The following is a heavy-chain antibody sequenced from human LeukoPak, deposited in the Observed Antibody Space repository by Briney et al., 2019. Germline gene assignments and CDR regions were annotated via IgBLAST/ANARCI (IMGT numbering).Heavy chain of an antibody. D-gene: IGHD6-19*01. CDR1: GGSISTYH. CDR2: IYTSGST. V-gene: IGHV4-4*07. Sequence: ASETLSLTCTVSGGSISTYHWSWIRQPAGKGLEWIGRIYTSGSTNYNPSLKSRVTISVDKSKNQFSLKLSSVTAADTAVYYCARGIAVAGRAFDIWGQGTMVTVSS. J-gene: IGHJ3*02. CDR3: ARGIAVAGRAFDI.